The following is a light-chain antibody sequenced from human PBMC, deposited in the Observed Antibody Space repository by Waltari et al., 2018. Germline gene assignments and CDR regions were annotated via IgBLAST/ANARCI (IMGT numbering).Light chain of an antibody. Sequence: SYVLTQPPSVSVAPGKTATFTCAGDNIGSKSVHWYQQKPGQAPVTVIYSDRDRPSGIPERMSGSNSGHTATLTISRVEAGDEADYYCQVWDSGSNDVIFGGGTKLTVL. CDR2: SDR. J-gene: IGLJ2*01. CDR1: NIGSKS. V-gene: IGLV3-21*04. CDR3: QVWDSGSNDVI.